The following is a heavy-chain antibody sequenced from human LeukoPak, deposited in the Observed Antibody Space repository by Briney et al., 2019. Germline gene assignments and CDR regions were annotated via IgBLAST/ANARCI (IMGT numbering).Heavy chain of an antibody. D-gene: IGHD3-22*01. CDR1: GYTLTELS. CDR3: ATGYCYHSSGPPFDY. J-gene: IGHJ4*02. Sequence: GASVMVSCKVSGYTLTELSMHWVRQAPGKGLEWMGGFDPEDGETIYAQQSQGRGTITEDTSTDTAYMELSSMRSEDTAVYYCATGYCYHSSGPPFDYWGQGTLVTVSS. CDR2: FDPEDGET. V-gene: IGHV1-24*01.